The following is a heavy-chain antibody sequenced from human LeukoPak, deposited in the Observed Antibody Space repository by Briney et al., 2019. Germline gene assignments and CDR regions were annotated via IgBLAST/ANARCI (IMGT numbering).Heavy chain of an antibody. CDR2: IKSDGSGP. CDR3: AKDGHYSNFYFDY. V-gene: IGHV3-74*01. J-gene: IGHJ4*02. Sequence: GGSLRLSCAASGFIFSSYWMHWVRQAPGKGPAWVSRIKSDGSGPSYADSVKGRFTISRDNAKNTVYLQMNSLRAEDTAVYYCAKDGHYSNFYFDYWGQGTLVTVSS. D-gene: IGHD4-11*01. CDR1: GFIFSSYW.